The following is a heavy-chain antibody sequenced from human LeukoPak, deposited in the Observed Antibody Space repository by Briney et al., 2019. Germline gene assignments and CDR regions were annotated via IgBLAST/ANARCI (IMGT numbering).Heavy chain of an antibody. J-gene: IGHJ4*02. CDR2: IKGDGSDN. Sequence: GGSLRLSCAASGFTFSSYWMSWVRQAPGKGLEWVANIKGDGSDNHYVDSVKGRFTISRDNAKNSLYLQMNSLRAEDTALYYCARDPGGNYFDYWGQGTLVTVSS. V-gene: IGHV3-7*01. CDR1: GFTFSSYW. CDR3: ARDPGGNYFDY. D-gene: IGHD6-25*01.